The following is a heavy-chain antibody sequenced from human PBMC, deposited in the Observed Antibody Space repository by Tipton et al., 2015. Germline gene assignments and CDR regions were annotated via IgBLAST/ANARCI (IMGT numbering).Heavy chain of an antibody. J-gene: IGHJ1*01. Sequence: TLSLTCTVSGGSISSSSYYWAWIRQPPGKGLEWIGSLYFSGSTYYNPSLKSRVTMSRATSKNQFSLKLTSVTAADAAVYYCARASIIQGYYHDSSRYYLFNSWGQGTLVTVSS. CDR2: LYFSGST. CDR1: GGSISSSSYY. CDR3: ARASIIQGYYHDSSRYYLFNS. D-gene: IGHD3-22*01. V-gene: IGHV4-39*07.